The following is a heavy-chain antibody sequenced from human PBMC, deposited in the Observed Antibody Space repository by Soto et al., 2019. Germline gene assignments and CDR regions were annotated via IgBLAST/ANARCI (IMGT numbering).Heavy chain of an antibody. CDR1: GGSISSGGYY. D-gene: IGHD5-18*01. V-gene: IGHV4-31*03. Sequence: QVQLQESGPGLVKPSQTLSLTCTVSGGSISSGGYYWSWIRQHPGKGLEWIGYIYYSGSTYYNPSLKRRVTISVDTSKNQFSLKLSSVTAADTAVYYCASASQDVDTAMVYYFDYWGQGTLVTVSS. J-gene: IGHJ4*02. CDR3: ASASQDVDTAMVYYFDY. CDR2: IYYSGST.